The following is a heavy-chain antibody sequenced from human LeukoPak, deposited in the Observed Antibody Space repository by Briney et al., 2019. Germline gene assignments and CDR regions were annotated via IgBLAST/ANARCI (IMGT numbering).Heavy chain of an antibody. CDR3: ARDGAYSSSWYTYYYMDV. CDR1: GYTFTGYY. V-gene: IGHV1-2*06. CDR2: INPNSGGT. J-gene: IGHJ6*03. D-gene: IGHD6-13*01. Sequence: GASVKVSCKASGYTFTGYYMHWVRQAPGQGLEWMGRINPNSGGTNYAQKFQGRVTMTRDTSISTAYMELSRLRSDDTAVYYCARDGAYSSSWYTYYYMDVWGKGTTVTVSS.